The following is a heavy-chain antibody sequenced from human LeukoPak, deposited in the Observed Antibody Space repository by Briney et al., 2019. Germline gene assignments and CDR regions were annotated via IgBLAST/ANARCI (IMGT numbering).Heavy chain of an antibody. CDR1: GFTLGSCW. CDR2: MNQDGSEK. D-gene: IGHD3-10*01. Sequence: GGSLTLSCTASGFTLGSCWMTWVRHAPGEGVEGVGNMNQDGSEKYYVDSVKGRFTISRDNATNSLYLQMNSLRAEHTAVYYCAREFGELLVYYYYYYMDVWGKGTPVTISS. CDR3: AREFGELLVYYYYYYMDV. J-gene: IGHJ6*03. V-gene: IGHV3-7*01.